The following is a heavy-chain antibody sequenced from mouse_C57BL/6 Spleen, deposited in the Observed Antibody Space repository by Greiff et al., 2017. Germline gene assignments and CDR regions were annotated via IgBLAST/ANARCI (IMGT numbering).Heavy chain of an antibody. D-gene: IGHD1-1*01. J-gene: IGHJ3*01. Sequence: EVQLQQSGAELVKPGASVKLSCTASGFNIKDYYMHWVKQRTEQGLEWIGRIDPEDGETKYAQKFQGKATIKADTSSNTAYLQLSSLTAEDTAVYYCARDYGSSPWFAYWGQGTLVTVSA. CDR3: ARDYGSSPWFAY. CDR1: GFNIKDYY. CDR2: IDPEDGET. V-gene: IGHV14-2*01.